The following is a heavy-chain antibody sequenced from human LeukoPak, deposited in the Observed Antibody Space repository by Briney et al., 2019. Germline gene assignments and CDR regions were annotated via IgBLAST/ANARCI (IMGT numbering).Heavy chain of an antibody. Sequence: GGSLRLSCATSGFTFSSYGMHWVRQAPGKGLEWVALIWYDGSSKHYADSVRGRFTISRDNSKNTLYLQMNSLRAEDTAVYYCARDFELSHWGQGTLVTVSS. J-gene: IGHJ4*02. CDR2: IWYDGSSK. D-gene: IGHD3-16*02. V-gene: IGHV3-33*01. CDR1: GFTFSSYG. CDR3: ARDFELSH.